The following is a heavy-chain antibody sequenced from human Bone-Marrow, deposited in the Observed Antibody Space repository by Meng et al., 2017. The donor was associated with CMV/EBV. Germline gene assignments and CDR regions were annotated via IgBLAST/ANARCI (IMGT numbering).Heavy chain of an antibody. J-gene: IGHJ5*02. CDR3: AITLRGYCSGGSCYEGSVDP. CDR2: IRYDGSNK. D-gene: IGHD2-15*01. Sequence: GGSLRLSCAASGFTFSSYGMHWVRQAPGKGLEWVAFIRYDGSNKYYADSVKGRFTISRDNSKNTLYLQMNSLRAEDTAVYYCAITLRGYCSGGSCYEGSVDPWGQGTLVTVSS. CDR1: GFTFSSYG. V-gene: IGHV3-30*02.